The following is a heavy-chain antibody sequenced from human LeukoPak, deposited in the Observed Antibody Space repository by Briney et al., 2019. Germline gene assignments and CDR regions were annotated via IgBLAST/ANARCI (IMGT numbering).Heavy chain of an antibody. V-gene: IGHV1-2*02. CDR1: GYTFTGYY. D-gene: IGHD3-22*01. J-gene: IGHJ4*02. CDR3: ATALGGCDSSGFTNLLDRYYFDY. Sequence: EASVKVSCKASGYTFTGYYMHWVRQAPGQGLEWMGWINPNSGGTNYAQKFQGRVTMTRDTSISTAYMELSRLRSDDTAVYYCATALGGCDSSGFTNLLDRYYFDYWGQGTLVTVSS. CDR2: INPNSGGT.